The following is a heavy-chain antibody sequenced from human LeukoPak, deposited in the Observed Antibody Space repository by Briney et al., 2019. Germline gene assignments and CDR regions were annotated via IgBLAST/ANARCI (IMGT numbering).Heavy chain of an antibody. CDR3: ARVQKSGGYCSGGSCYSRLGY. Sequence: ASVKVSCKASGGTFSSYDINWVRQATGQGLEWMGWMNPNSGNTGYAQKFQGRLTITRNISISTAYMELSSLRSEDTAVYYCARVQKSGGYCSGGSCYSRLGYWGQGTLVTVSS. D-gene: IGHD2-15*01. V-gene: IGHV1-8*03. J-gene: IGHJ4*02. CDR2: MNPNSGNT. CDR1: GGTFSSYD.